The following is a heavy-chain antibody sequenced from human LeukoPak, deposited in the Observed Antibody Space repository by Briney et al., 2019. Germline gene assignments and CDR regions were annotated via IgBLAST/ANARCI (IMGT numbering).Heavy chain of an antibody. CDR3: ARHNDYGDYVFWFDP. CDR1: GYTFTSYG. D-gene: IGHD4-17*01. J-gene: IGHJ5*02. V-gene: IGHV1-18*01. Sequence: ASVKVSCKASGYTFTSYGISWVRQAPGQGLEWMGWISAYNGNTNYAQKLQGRVTMTTDTSTSTAHMELRSLRSDDTAVYYCARHNDYGDYVFWFDPWGQGTLVTVSS. CDR2: ISAYNGNT.